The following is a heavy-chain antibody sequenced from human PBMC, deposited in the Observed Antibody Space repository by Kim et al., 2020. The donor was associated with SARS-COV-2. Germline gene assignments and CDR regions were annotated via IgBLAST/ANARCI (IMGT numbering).Heavy chain of an antibody. CDR2: IIPIFGTA. V-gene: IGHV1-69*13. CDR1: GGTFSSYA. CDR3: ARGDGIVGATLVYYYYGMDV. J-gene: IGHJ6*02. D-gene: IGHD1-26*01. Sequence: SVKVSCKASGGTFSSYAISWVRQAPGQGLEWMGGIIPIFGTANYAQKFQGRVTITADESTSTAYMELSSLRSEDTAVYYCARGDGIVGATLVYYYYGMDVWGQGTTVTVSS.